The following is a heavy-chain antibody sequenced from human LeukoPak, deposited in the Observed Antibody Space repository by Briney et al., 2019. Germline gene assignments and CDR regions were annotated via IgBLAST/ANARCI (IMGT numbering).Heavy chain of an antibody. CDR2: ISAYNGNT. V-gene: IGHV1-18*01. CDR3: ARDPPGYYDILTGYYSVNYFDY. Sequence: RASVKVSCKASGYTFTSYGISWVRQAPGQGLEWMGWISAYNGNTNYAQKLQGRVTMTTDTSTSTAYMELRSLRSDDTAVYYCARDPPGYYDILTGYYSVNYFDYWGQGTLVTVSS. D-gene: IGHD3-9*01. CDR1: GYTFTSYG. J-gene: IGHJ4*02.